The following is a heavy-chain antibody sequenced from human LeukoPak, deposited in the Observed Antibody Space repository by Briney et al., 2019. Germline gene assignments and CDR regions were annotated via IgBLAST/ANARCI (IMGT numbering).Heavy chain of an antibody. Sequence: PGGSLRLSCVASGFPFSDFSLNWVRQAPGKGLEWVSAISRSGGSTYYADSVKGRFTISRDNAKNSLYLQMNSLRAEDTAVYYCASSRYDSSGYYGIIGYWGQGTLVTVSS. V-gene: IGHV3-21*01. CDR3: ASSRYDSSGYYGIIGY. CDR2: ISRSGGST. CDR1: GFPFSDFS. D-gene: IGHD3-22*01. J-gene: IGHJ4*02.